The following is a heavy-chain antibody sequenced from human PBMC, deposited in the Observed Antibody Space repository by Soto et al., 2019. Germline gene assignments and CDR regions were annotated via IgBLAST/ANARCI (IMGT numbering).Heavy chain of an antibody. V-gene: IGHV3-30-3*01. CDR3: ARDGWIQLWLPYYFDY. D-gene: IGHD5-18*01. CDR1: GFTFSSYA. CDR2: ISYDGSNK. Sequence: GGSLRLSCAASGFTFSSYAMHWVRQAPGKGLEWVAVISYDGSNKYYADSVKGRFTISRDNSKNTLYLQMNSLRAEDTAVYYCARDGWIQLWLPYYFDYWGQGTLVTVSS. J-gene: IGHJ4*02.